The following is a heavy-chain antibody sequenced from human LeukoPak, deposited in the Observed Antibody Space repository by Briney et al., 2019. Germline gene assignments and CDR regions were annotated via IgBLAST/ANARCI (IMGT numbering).Heavy chain of an antibody. CDR1: GFTFSSYA. J-gene: IGHJ5*02. V-gene: IGHV3-23*01. CDR2: ISGSGGST. CDR3: AKPPHGSGWYTDNWFDP. D-gene: IGHD6-19*01. Sequence: PGGSLRLSCAASGFTFSSYAMSWVRQAPGKGLEWVSAISGSGGSTYYADSVKGRFTISRDNSKNTLYLQMNSLRAEDTAVYYCAKPPHGSGWYTDNWFDPWGQGTRVTVSS.